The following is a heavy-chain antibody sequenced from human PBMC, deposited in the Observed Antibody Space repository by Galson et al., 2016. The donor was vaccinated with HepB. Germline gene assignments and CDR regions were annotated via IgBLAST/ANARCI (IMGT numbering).Heavy chain of an antibody. Sequence: SLRLSCAASGFTFSIHDMHWVRQAPGKGLEWVSAIETAGDTYYADSVKGRFTISRENAKNSLYLQMNSLRAGDTAVYYCARGKSLLTMPWNYGLDVWGKGTTVSVCS. J-gene: IGHJ6*04. CDR2: IETAGDT. CDR3: ARGKSLLTMPWNYGLDV. CDR1: GFTFSIHD. D-gene: IGHD4/OR15-4a*01. V-gene: IGHV3-13*01.